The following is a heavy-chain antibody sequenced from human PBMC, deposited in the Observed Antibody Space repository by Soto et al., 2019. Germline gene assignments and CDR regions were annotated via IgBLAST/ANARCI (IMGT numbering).Heavy chain of an antibody. CDR1: GYSFTSYW. CDR2: IYPGDSDT. Sequence: GESLEISLKGLGYSFTSYWIGLVRQMPGKGLEWRGLIYPGDSDTRYSPSFQGQVTISADKSISTAYLQWSSLKASDNDMSYCARPFDSSGSSPYGMDVWGQGTTVTVSS. D-gene: IGHD3-22*01. CDR3: ARPFDSSGSSPYGMDV. J-gene: IGHJ6*02. V-gene: IGHV5-51*01.